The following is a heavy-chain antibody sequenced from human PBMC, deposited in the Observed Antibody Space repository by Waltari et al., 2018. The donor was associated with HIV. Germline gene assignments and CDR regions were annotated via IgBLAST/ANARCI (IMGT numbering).Heavy chain of an antibody. CDR1: GFTLRRYA. Sequence: EVQLLESGGGLVQHGGSLRLSCVPSGFTLRRYAMHWIRQAPGKGLDWVSAFGGSGGSTYYADSVKGRFTISRDNSKNTLYLQMNSLRAEDTAVFYCAKDPDPYYDFWSGYFPGYFDYWGQGTPVTVSS. V-gene: IGHV3-23*01. CDR3: AKDPDPYYDFWSGYFPGYFDY. CDR2: FGGSGGST. D-gene: IGHD3-3*01. J-gene: IGHJ4*02.